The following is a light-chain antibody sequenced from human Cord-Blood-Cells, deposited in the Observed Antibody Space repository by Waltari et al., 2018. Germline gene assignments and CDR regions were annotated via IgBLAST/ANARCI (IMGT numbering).Light chain of an antibody. CDR3: QQRSNWPLLT. CDR1: QSVSSY. Sequence: IVLTQSPATLSLSPGERATLSCRASQSVSSYLACYQQKTGQAPRILIHDAANRCTGMSARFSCSGAGTDFTLTIRSLEPEDFAVYYCQQRSNWPLLTFGGGTKVEIK. J-gene: IGKJ4*01. CDR2: DAA. V-gene: IGKV3-11*01.